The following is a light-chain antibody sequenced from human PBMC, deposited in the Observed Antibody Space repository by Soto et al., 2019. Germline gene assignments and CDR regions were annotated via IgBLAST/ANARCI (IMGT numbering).Light chain of an antibody. J-gene: IGKJ2*01. Sequence: DIRMTQSPSSLSASVGDTVTITCRASQGISSWLAWYQQKPGTVPKLLIYKASTLESGVPSRFSGIRSGTEFTLTVSSLQPDDFATYYCQQYNDSFPYTFGQGTKVDIK. CDR3: QQYNDSFPYT. V-gene: IGKV1-5*03. CDR1: QGISSW. CDR2: KAS.